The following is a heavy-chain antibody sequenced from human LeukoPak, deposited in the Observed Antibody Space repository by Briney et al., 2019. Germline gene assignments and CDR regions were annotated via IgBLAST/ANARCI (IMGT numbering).Heavy chain of an antibody. D-gene: IGHD1-14*01. J-gene: IGHJ4*02. V-gene: IGHV3-7*01. CDR1: GFTFSSFW. Sequence: PGGSLRLSCAASGFTFSSFWMSWVRQSPGKGLEWVANINQEGSEKYYVDSVRGRFTISRDNAKNSLYLEMNGLRVDDTSIYYCTRGMNPERWGQGTLITVSS. CDR2: INQEGSEK. CDR3: TRGMNPER.